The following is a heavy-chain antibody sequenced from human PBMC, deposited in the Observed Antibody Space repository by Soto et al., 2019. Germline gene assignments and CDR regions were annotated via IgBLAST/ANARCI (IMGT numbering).Heavy chain of an antibody. CDR2: ISGSGGST. D-gene: IGHD3-10*01. J-gene: IGHJ5*02. CDR1: GFTFSSYA. V-gene: IGHV3-23*01. CDR3: AKAPNYYGSGSYAVWSDR. Sequence: GGSLRLSCAASGFTFSSYAMSWVRQAPGKGLEWVSAISGSGGSTYYADSVKGRFTISRDNSKNTLYLQMNSLRAEDTAVYYCAKAPNYYGSGSYAVWSDRGGQGSLVTVSA.